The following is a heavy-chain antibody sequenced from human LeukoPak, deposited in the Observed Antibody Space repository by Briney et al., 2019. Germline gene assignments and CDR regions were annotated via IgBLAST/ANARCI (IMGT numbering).Heavy chain of an antibody. Sequence: PGGSLRLSCAASGFTFSSYAMSWVRQAPGKGLEWVSYISSSSSTIYYADSVKGRFTISRDNAKNSLYLQMNSLRAEDTAVYYCARDSYYYDSSGYYPGDYWGQGTLVTVSS. V-gene: IGHV3-48*01. CDR3: ARDSYYYDSSGYYPGDY. J-gene: IGHJ4*02. D-gene: IGHD3-22*01. CDR1: GFTFSSYA. CDR2: ISSSSSTI.